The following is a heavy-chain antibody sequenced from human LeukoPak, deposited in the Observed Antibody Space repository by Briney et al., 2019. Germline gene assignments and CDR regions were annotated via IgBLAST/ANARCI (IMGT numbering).Heavy chain of an antibody. D-gene: IGHD3-22*01. CDR2: IYYSGST. CDR3: ARVRVSSGSHPWYFDY. J-gene: IGHJ4*02. V-gene: IGHV4-59*01. CDR1: RGSISSYY. Sequence: SETLSLTCTVSRGSISSYYWSWIRQPPGQGLEWIGYIYYSGSTDYNPSLKSRVNISVDTSKNQFSQKLSSVTAADTAVYYCARVRVSSGSHPWYFDYWGQGTLVTVSS.